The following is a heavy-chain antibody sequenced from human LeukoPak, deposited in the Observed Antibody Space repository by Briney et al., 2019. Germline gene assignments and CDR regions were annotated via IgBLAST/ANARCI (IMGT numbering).Heavy chain of an antibody. V-gene: IGHV4-30-2*01. CDR2: IYHSGST. CDR1: GGSISSGGYY. D-gene: IGHD3-10*01. J-gene: IGHJ4*02. CDR3: ARDHYYGSGSYYTD. Sequence: PSQTLSLTCTVSGGSISSGGYYWSWIRQPPGKGLEWIGYIYHSGSTYYNPSLKSRVTISVDTSKNQFSLKLSSVTAADTAVYYCARDHYYGSGSYYTDWGQGTLVTVSS.